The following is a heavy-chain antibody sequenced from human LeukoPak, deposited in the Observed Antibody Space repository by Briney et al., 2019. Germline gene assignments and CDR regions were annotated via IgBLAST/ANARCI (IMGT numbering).Heavy chain of an antibody. CDR1: GFTFSSYA. CDR3: AKGSTIPWGEFDI. Sequence: PGGSLRLSCAASGFTFSSYAMSWVRQAPGKGLEWVSVISDSGGSTYYADAVKGRFTISRDNSKNTVYMQMNNPRAEDMAVYYCAKGSTIPWGEFDIWGQGTMVTVSS. V-gene: IGHV3-23*01. J-gene: IGHJ3*02. D-gene: IGHD3-3*01. CDR2: ISDSGGST.